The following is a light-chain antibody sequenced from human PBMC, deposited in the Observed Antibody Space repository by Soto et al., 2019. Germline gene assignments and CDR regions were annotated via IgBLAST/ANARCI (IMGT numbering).Light chain of an antibody. J-gene: IGLJ1*01. V-gene: IGLV1-44*01. CDR1: SSNIGSNT. CDR2: SYN. Sequence: QAVLTQPPSASGTPGQRVTISCSGSSSNIGSNTVNWYQQLPGTAPKLLIYSYNQRPSGVPDRFSVSKSGTSASLAISGLQSEDEADYYCATWDDSLDGYVFGTGTKLTVL. CDR3: ATWDDSLDGYV.